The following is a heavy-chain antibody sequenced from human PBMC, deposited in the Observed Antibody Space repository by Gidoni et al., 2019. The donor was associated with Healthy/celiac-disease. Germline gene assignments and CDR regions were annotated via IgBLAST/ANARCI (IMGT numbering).Heavy chain of an antibody. CDR2: ISWNSGSI. CDR1: GFTFDDYA. J-gene: IGHJ6*02. CDR3: AKDMQGADTPPNYYYGMDV. V-gene: IGHV3-9*01. Sequence: EVQLVASGGGLVQPGRSLRLSCAASGFTFDDYAMHWVRQAQGKGLEWVSGISWNSGSIGYADSVKGRFTISRDNAKNSLYLQMNSLRAEDTALYYCAKDMQGADTPPNYYYGMDVWGQGTTVTVSS. D-gene: IGHD5-18*01.